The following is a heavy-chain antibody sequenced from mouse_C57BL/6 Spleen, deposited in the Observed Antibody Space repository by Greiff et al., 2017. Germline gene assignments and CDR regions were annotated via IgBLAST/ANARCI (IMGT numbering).Heavy chain of an antibody. V-gene: IGHV1-22*01. D-gene: IGHD2-4*01. Sequence: VQLKQSGPELVKPGASVKMSCKASGYTFTDYNMHWVKQSHGKSLEWIGYINPNNGGTSYNQKFKGKATLTVNKSSSTAYMELRSLTSEDSAVYYCARLTRGLYDYDDAMDYWGQGTSVTVSS. CDR3: ARLTRGLYDYDDAMDY. J-gene: IGHJ4*01. CDR1: GYTFTDYN. CDR2: INPNNGGT.